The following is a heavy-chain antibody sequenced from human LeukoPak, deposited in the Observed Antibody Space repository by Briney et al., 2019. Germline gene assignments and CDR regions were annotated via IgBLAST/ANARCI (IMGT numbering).Heavy chain of an antibody. CDR2: INHSGST. CDR3: ARDATHYYDSSGYP. D-gene: IGHD3-22*01. V-gene: IGHV4-34*01. Sequence: SETLSLTCAVYGGSFSGYYWSWIRQPPGKGLEWIGEINHSGSTNYNPSLKSRVTISVDTSKNQFSLKLSSVTAADTAVYYCARDATHYYDSSGYPWGQGTLVTVSS. J-gene: IGHJ5*02. CDR1: GGSFSGYY.